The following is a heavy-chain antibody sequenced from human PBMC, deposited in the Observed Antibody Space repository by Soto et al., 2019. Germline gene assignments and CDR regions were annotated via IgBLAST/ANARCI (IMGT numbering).Heavy chain of an antibody. CDR1: GGTFSSYA. CDR2: IIPISETT. D-gene: IGHD2-2*01. V-gene: IGHV1-69*01. Sequence: QVQLVQSGAEVKKPGSSVKVSCKASGGTFSSYAISWVRQAPGQGLEWMGGIIPISETTNYAQKFQGRVTITADESKSTAYMELSRRGSEDTAVYYCARSQGSSTSLEIYYYYYSGMDVWGQGTTVTVSS. CDR3: ARSQGSSTSLEIYYYYYSGMDV. J-gene: IGHJ6*02.